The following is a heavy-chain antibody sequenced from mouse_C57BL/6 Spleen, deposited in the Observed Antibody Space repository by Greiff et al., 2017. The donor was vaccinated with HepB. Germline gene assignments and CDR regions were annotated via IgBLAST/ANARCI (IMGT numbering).Heavy chain of an antibody. D-gene: IGHD4-1*01. V-gene: IGHV1-81*01. CDR2: IYPRSGNT. CDR1: GYTFTSYG. Sequence: VQLQQSGAELARPGASVKLSCKASGYTFTSYGISWVKQRTGQGLEWIGEIYPRSGNTYYNEKFKGKATLTADKSSSTAYMELRSLTSEDSAVYFWAREETGNDWYFDVWGTGTTVTVSS. CDR3: AREETGNDWYFDV. J-gene: IGHJ1*03.